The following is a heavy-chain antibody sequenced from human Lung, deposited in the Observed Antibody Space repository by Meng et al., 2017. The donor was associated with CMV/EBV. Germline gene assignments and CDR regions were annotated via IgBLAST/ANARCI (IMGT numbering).Heavy chain of an antibody. V-gene: IGHV1-2*02. CDR3: ARGVNYDILTGS. J-gene: IGHJ5*02. D-gene: IGHD3-9*01. CDR2: INPNNGGT. Sequence: ASVKVSXKASGYTFTGYYMHWVRQAPGQGLEWMGWINPNNGGTNYAQKFQGRVTMTRDTSISTAYMELSRLRSDDTAVYYCARGVNYDILTGSWGQGTLVTVSS. CDR1: GYTFTGYY.